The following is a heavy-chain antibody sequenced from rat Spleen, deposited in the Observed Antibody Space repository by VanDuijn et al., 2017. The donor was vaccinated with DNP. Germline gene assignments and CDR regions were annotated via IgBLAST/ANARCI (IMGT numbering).Heavy chain of an antibody. D-gene: IGHD1-4*01. CDR2: TNYNGGST. CDR1: GFTFSDYY. V-gene: IGHV5-22*01. J-gene: IGHJ2*01. CDR3: ARHVLPLRVWDY. Sequence: EVQLVEYGGGLVQPGGSLKLSCAASGFTFSDYYMAWVRQAPTKGLEWVAYTNYNGGSTYNGDSVKGRFTISRDNAKSTLYLQMNSLRSEDMATYYCARHVLPLRVWDYWGQGVMVTVSS.